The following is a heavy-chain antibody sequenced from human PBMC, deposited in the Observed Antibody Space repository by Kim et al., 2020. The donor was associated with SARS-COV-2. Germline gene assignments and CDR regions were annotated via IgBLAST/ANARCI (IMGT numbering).Heavy chain of an antibody. Sequence: GGRTYYAGSVKGRFTISRDNSKNTLYLQIDRLRAEDTAIYYCANLPTGDYWGQGTLVTVSS. V-gene: IGHV3-53*01. CDR2: GGRT. CDR3: ANLPTGDY. J-gene: IGHJ4*02.